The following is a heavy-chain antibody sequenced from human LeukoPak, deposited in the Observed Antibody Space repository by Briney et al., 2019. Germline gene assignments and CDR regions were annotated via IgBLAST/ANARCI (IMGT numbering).Heavy chain of an antibody. V-gene: IGHV4-59*08. Sequence: SETLSLTCTVSGGSINAYYWSWLRQPPGKGLEWIGYISYSGSTNYNPSLKTLQSRVTFSVDTSKNQFSLTLSPVTAADTAVYYCARLQGRGDNYLDFWGQGALVTVSS. CDR3: ARLQGRGDNYLDF. CDR2: ISYSGST. CDR1: GGSINAYY. J-gene: IGHJ4*02. D-gene: IGHD7-27*01.